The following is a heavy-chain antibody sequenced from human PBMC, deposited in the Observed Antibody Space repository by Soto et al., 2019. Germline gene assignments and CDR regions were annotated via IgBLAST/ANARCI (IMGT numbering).Heavy chain of an antibody. CDR1: GGAINTFY. V-gene: IGHV4-4*07. D-gene: IGHD5-12*01. CDR3: AREGSYSAYNFAHGIQLWSFDF. J-gene: IGHJ4*02. CDR2: IFSSGST. Sequence: LSLTCTVAGGAINTFYWSWVRQPAGKGLEWIGRIFSSGSTSFNPSLESRVAMSVDTSKNHFSLNLSSVTAADMAVYYCAREGSYSAYNFAHGIQLWSFDFWGQGALVTVSS.